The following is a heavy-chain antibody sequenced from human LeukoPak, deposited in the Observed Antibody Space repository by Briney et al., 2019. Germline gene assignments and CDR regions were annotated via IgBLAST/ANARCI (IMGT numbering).Heavy chain of an antibody. Sequence: GGSLRLSCAASGFTFSSYAMHWVRQAPGKGLEYVSDISGNGGSTYYANSVKGRFTISRDNSKNTLYLQMGSLRAEDMAVYYCARDLTMARGVYFDYWGQGTLVTVSS. CDR3: ARDLTMARGVYFDY. J-gene: IGHJ4*02. D-gene: IGHD3-10*01. CDR1: GFTFSSYA. CDR2: ISGNGGST. V-gene: IGHV3-64*01.